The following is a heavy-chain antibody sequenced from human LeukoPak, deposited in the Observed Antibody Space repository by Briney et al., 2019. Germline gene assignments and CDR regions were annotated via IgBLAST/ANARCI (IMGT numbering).Heavy chain of an antibody. J-gene: IGHJ4*02. CDR3: ASNYGG. D-gene: IGHD4-11*01. CDR1: GFDFSNYW. CDR2: IKQDGSEK. V-gene: IGHV3-7*03. Sequence: GGSLRLSCAASGFDFSNYWMYWVRQAPGKGVEWVANIKQDGSEKYYVDSVRGRFTISRDNAKNPLSLQMNRLRAEDTAVYYCASNYGGWGQGTLVTVSS.